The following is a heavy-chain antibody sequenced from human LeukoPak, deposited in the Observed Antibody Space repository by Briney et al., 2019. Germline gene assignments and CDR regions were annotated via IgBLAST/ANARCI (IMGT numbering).Heavy chain of an antibody. CDR2: ISGSGDNI. D-gene: IGHD1-26*01. V-gene: IGHV3-23*01. Sequence: GGSLRLSCAASGFTFSTYALGWVRQAPGKGLDFISGISGSGDNIYYADSVKSRFTISRDNSKNTLYLQMSSLRAEDTAVYYCAKGSSGSRSRGNYWGQGTLVTVSS. CDR1: GFTFSTYA. J-gene: IGHJ4*02. CDR3: AKGSSGSRSRGNY.